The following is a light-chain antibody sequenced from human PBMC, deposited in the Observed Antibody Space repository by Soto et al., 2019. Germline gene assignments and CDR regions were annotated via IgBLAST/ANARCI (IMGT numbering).Light chain of an antibody. Sequence: VLTQSPGTLSLSPGGKDNLSCRASQRVGGTHLAWYQQKPGQAPRLLIYAASNRATGIPDRFSGSASGTDFTLTISKLEPDDFAVYYCQDYGNSRTFGQGTKVDIK. V-gene: IGKV3-20*01. CDR3: QDYGNSRT. CDR2: AAS. J-gene: IGKJ1*01. CDR1: QRVGGTH.